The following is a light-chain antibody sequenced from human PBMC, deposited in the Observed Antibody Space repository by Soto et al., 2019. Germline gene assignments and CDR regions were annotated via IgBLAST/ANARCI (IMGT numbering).Light chain of an antibody. V-gene: IGKV3-20*01. CDR1: QSVSSSY. CDR3: HQYGISPPRT. J-gene: IGKJ1*01. Sequence: ENVLTQSLGTLSLSTEERATLSCRASQSVSSSYLAWYQQKPGQAPRLLIYGASSRATGIPDRFSGSGSGTDFTLTIGRLEPEDFAVYYCHQYGISPPRTFGQGTKVDI. CDR2: GAS.